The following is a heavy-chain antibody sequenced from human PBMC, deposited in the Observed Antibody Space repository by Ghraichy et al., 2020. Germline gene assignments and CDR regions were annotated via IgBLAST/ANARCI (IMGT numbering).Heavy chain of an antibody. D-gene: IGHD3-10*01. J-gene: IGHJ6*02. CDR1: GFTFSSYS. Sequence: GGSLRLSCAASGFTFSSYSMNWVRQAPGKGLEWVSSISSSSSYIYYADSVKGRFTISRDNAKNSLYLQMNSLRAEDTAVYYCARDRQNAHTFYYYGSGSYHGMDVWGQGTTVTVSS. CDR3: ARDRQNAHTFYYYGSGSYHGMDV. CDR2: ISSSSSYI. V-gene: IGHV3-21*01.